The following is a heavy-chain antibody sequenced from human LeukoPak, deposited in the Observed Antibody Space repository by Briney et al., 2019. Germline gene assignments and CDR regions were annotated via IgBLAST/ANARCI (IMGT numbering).Heavy chain of an antibody. CDR2: ISDSGGAT. CDR1: GFTFSSYA. V-gene: IGHV3-23*01. Sequence: GGSLRLSCAASGFTFSSYAMSWVRQAPGKGLEWVSVISDSGGATFYADSVKGRFTISRDNSKNTLYLQMNSLSAEDTAVYYCAKDTKRYDYWGQGTLVTVSS. J-gene: IGHJ4*02. CDR3: AKDTKRYDY. D-gene: IGHD2-8*01.